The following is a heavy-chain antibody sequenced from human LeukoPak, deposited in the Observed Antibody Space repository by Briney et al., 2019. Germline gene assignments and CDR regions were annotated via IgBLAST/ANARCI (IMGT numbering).Heavy chain of an antibody. CDR2: ISGSGGST. Sequence: GGSLRLSCAASGFTFSSYWMHWVRQAPGKGLEWVSAISGSGGSTYYADSVKGRFTISRDNSKNTLYLQMNSLRAEDTAVYYCARAHSSSWYVYAFDIWGQGTMVTVSS. CDR1: GFTFSSYW. V-gene: IGHV3-23*01. J-gene: IGHJ3*02. D-gene: IGHD6-13*01. CDR3: ARAHSSSWYVYAFDI.